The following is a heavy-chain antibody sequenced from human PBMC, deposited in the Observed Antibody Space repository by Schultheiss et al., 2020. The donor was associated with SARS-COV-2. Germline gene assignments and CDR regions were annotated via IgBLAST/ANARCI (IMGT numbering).Heavy chain of an antibody. D-gene: IGHD1-26*01. V-gene: IGHV4-59*08. CDR2: IYYSGST. J-gene: IGHJ6*02. Sequence: SETLSLTCTVSGGSISSYYWSWIRQPPGKGLEWIGYIYYSGSTNYNPSLKSRVTKSVDTSKNQSPLKLSSVTAADTAVYYCARGWWERLAFGDYYYYYGMDVWGQGTTVTVSS. CDR1: GGSISSYY. CDR3: ARGWWERLAFGDYYYYYGMDV.